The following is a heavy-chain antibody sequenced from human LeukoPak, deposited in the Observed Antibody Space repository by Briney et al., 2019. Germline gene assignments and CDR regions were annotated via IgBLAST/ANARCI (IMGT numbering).Heavy chain of an antibody. V-gene: IGHV4-34*01. CDR1: GGSFSGYY. J-gene: IGHJ3*02. CDR3: ARLVTYKRAFDI. Sequence: SETLSLTCAVYGGSFSGYYWSWIRQPPGKGLEWIGEINHSGSTNYNPSLKSRVTISVDTSKNQFSLRLSSVTAADTAVYYCARLVTYKRAFDIWGQGTMVTVSS. CDR2: INHSGST. D-gene: IGHD1-14*01.